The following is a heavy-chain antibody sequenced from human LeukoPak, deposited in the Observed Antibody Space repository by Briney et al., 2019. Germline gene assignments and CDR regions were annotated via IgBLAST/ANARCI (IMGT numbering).Heavy chain of an antibody. Sequence: PSQTLSLTCTVSGGSISSGDYYWSWIRQPPGKGLEWIGYIYYSGSTNYNPSLKSRVTISVDTSKNQFSLKLSSVTAADTAVYYCARVESYYVESWFDPWGQGTLVTVSS. CDR2: IYYSGST. D-gene: IGHD1-26*01. CDR3: ARVESYYVESWFDP. V-gene: IGHV4-61*08. CDR1: GGSISSGDYY. J-gene: IGHJ5*02.